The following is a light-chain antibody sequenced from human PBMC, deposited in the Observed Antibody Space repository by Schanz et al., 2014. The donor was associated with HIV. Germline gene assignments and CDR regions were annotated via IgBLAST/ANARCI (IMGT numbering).Light chain of an antibody. J-gene: IGKJ2*01. CDR1: QSVGSN. CDR2: DAS. CDR3: QQYDKYSYT. Sequence: EIVMTQSPATLSVSPGERATLSCRASQSVGSNLAWYQQAPGQAPRLLIYDASTRATGVPARFSGSGSGTEFTLTISSLQSDDFATYYCQQYDKYSYTFGQGTKLEIK. V-gene: IGKV3-15*01.